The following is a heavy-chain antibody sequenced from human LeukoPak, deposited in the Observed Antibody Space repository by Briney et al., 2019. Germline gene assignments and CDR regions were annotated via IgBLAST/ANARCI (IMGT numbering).Heavy chain of an antibody. Sequence: PGGSLRLSCAASGFTFSSYWMSWVRQAPGKELEWVANINQDGSEKNYLDSVKGRFTISRDNAKNSLYLQMNSLRAEDTAVYYCARDQGYSNFDYWGQGTLVTVSS. V-gene: IGHV3-7*01. J-gene: IGHJ4*02. D-gene: IGHD4-23*01. CDR1: GFTFSSYW. CDR3: ARDQGYSNFDY. CDR2: INQDGSEK.